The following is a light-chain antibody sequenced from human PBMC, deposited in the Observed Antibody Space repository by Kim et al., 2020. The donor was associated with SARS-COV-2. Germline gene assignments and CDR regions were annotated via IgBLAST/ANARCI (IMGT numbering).Light chain of an antibody. J-gene: IGKJ1*01. CDR1: QSVSSSY. CDR2: AAS. V-gene: IGKV3-20*01. Sequence: EIVLTQSPGTLSLSPGERATLSCRASQSVSSSYLAWYQQKPGQAPRLLMYAASSRATGIPDRFSGSGSGTDFTLTISRLEPEDFALYYCHQYGSSPRTFGQGTKVDIK. CDR3: HQYGSSPRT.